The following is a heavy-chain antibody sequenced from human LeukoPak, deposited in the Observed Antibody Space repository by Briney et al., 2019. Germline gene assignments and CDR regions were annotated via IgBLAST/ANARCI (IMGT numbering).Heavy chain of an antibody. Sequence: GGSLRLSCAASGFTFSSYSMTWVRQAPGKGLEWVSSISSSSSYIYYADSVEGRFTISRDNAKNSLYLQMNSLRAEDTAVYYCARDGALWFGELKRAFDIWGQGTMVTVSS. J-gene: IGHJ3*02. V-gene: IGHV3-21*01. CDR2: ISSSSSYI. D-gene: IGHD3-10*01. CDR1: GFTFSSYS. CDR3: ARDGALWFGELKRAFDI.